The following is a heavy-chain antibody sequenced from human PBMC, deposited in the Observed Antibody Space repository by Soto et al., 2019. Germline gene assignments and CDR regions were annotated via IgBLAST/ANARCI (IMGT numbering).Heavy chain of an antibody. Sequence: PSETLSLTCTVSGGSISSYYWSWIRHPPGKGLEWIGYIYYSGSTNYNPSLKSRVTISVDTSKNQFSLKLSSVTAADTAVYYCARDKITGLFDYWGQGTLVTVSS. J-gene: IGHJ4*02. V-gene: IGHV4-59*01. CDR3: ARDKITGLFDY. CDR1: GGSISSYY. D-gene: IGHD2-8*02. CDR2: IYYSGST.